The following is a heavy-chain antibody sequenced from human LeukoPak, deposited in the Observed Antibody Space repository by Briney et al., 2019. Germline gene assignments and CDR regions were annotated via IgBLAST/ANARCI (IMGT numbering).Heavy chain of an antibody. CDR2: ISWNSGSI. CDR1: GFTFDDYA. V-gene: IGHV3-9*01. D-gene: IGHD3-22*01. CDR3: AKGPRLYSSGYHD. Sequence: PGGSLRLSCAASGFTFDDYAMHWVRQAPGKGLEWVSGISWNSGSIGYADSVKGRFTISRDNAKNSLYLQMNSLRAEDTALYYCAKGPRLYSSGYHDWGQGTLVTVSS. J-gene: IGHJ4*02.